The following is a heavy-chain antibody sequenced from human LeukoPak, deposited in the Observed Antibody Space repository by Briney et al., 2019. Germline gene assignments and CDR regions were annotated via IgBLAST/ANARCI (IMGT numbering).Heavy chain of an antibody. Sequence: SETLSLTCAVSGVSFDDYYWSWVRQTPGKGLEWIGEINHSGYTNDSPSLKSRVTLSIDTSRKQFSLNLRSMTVADAGIYYCTRMTTGHDYWGQGTLVTVSS. CDR3: TRMTTGHDY. V-gene: IGHV4-34*01. D-gene: IGHD4-17*01. J-gene: IGHJ4*02. CDR1: GVSFDDYY. CDR2: INHSGYT.